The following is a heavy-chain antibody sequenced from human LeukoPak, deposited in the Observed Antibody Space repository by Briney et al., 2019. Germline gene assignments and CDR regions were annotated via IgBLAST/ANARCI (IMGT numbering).Heavy chain of an antibody. CDR2: ISGSGGST. CDR1: GFTFSSYA. V-gene: IGHV3-23*01. J-gene: IGHJ6*03. D-gene: IGHD3-10*01. Sequence: PGGSLRLSCAASGFTFSSYAMSWVRQAPGKGLEWVSAISGSGGSTYYADSVKGRFTISRDNSKNTLYPQMNSLRAEDTAVYYCAKDPREGFGELLNYMDVWGKGTTVTVSS. CDR3: AKDPREGFGELLNYMDV.